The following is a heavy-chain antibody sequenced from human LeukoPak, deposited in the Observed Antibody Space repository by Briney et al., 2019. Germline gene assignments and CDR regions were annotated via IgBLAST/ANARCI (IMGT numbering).Heavy chain of an antibody. CDR1: GYTFTGYY. J-gene: IGHJ3*02. Sequence: ASVKVSCKASGYTFTGYYMHWVRQAPGQGLEWMGWINPNSGGTNYAQKFQGRVTITADKSTSTAYMELSSLRSEDTAVYYCARDRGYCSGGSCYPGAENAFDIWGQGTMVTVSS. V-gene: IGHV1-2*02. D-gene: IGHD2-15*01. CDR3: ARDRGYCSGGSCYPGAENAFDI. CDR2: INPNSGGT.